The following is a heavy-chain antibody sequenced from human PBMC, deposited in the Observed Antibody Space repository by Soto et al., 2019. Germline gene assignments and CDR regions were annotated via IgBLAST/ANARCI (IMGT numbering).Heavy chain of an antibody. CDR2: ISGSGVTT. CDR1: GFTFSTYA. Sequence: GGSLRLSCAASGFTFSTYAMSWVRQAPGKGLEWVSVISGSGVTTYYADSVKGRFTISRDNSKNTLFLQMNRLRANDTAVYYCAKAGDYDFWSGSLNWFGPWGQGTLVTVSS. D-gene: IGHD3-3*01. CDR3: AKAGDYDFWSGSLNWFGP. V-gene: IGHV3-23*01. J-gene: IGHJ5*02.